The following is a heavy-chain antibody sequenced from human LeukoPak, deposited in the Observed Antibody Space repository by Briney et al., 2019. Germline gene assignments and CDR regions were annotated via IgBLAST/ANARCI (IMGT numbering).Heavy chain of an antibody. D-gene: IGHD2-2*01. CDR2: ISSSSSTI. CDR1: GFTFSSYS. V-gene: IGHV3-48*01. Sequence: GGSLRLSCAASGFTFSSYSMNWVRQAPGKGLEWVSYISSSSSTIYYADSVKGRFTISRDNSKNTLYLQMNSLRAEDTAVYYCAKDCSSTSCPFEFYYYYGMDVWGQGTTVTVSS. J-gene: IGHJ6*02. CDR3: AKDCSSTSCPFEFYYYYGMDV.